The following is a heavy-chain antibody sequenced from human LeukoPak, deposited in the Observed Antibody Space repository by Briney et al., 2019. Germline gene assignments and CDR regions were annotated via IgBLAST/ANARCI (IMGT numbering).Heavy chain of an antibody. CDR1: GFTFSSYW. CDR3: ASMAPTTFYSRPRADY. J-gene: IGHJ4*02. V-gene: IGHV3-7*01. D-gene: IGHD2/OR15-2a*01. Sequence: PGGSLRLSCAASGFTFSSYWMSWVRQAPGKGLEWVANIKQDGSEKYYVDSVKGRFTISRDNAKNSLYLQMNSLRAEDTAVYYCASMAPTTFYSRPRADYWGQGTLVTVSS. CDR2: IKQDGSEK.